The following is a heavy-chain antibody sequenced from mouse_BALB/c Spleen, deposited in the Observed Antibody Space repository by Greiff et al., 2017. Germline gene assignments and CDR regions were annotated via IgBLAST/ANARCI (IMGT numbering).Heavy chain of an antibody. Sequence: EVKLVESGGGLVQPGGSLTLSCAASGFTFSSYTMSWVRQTPEKRLEWVAYISNGGGSTYYPDTVKGRFTSSRDNAKNTLYLQMSSLKSEDTAMYYCARHRSYGNVDDGGQGTTLTVSS. J-gene: IGHJ2*01. V-gene: IGHV5-12-2*01. CDR3: ARHRSYGNVDD. D-gene: IGHD2-1*01. CDR1: GFTFSSYT. CDR2: ISNGGGST.